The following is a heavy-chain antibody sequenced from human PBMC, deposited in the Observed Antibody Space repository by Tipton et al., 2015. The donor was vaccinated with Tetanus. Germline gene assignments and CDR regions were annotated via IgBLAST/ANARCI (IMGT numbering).Heavy chain of an antibody. Sequence: TLSLTCTVSGGSISSYYWTWIRQPPGRGLEWIGSVFDSGTSYYNPSLKSRVTISVDTSKNHFSLKLTSLTAADTSVYFCARGIDAYKTGNYWGQGTLVTVSS. D-gene: IGHD5-24*01. V-gene: IGHV4-59*12. J-gene: IGHJ4*02. CDR1: GGSISSYY. CDR3: ARGIDAYKTGNY. CDR2: VFDSGTS.